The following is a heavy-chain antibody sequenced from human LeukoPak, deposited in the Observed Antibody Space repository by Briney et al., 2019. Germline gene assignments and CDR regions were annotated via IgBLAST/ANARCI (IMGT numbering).Heavy chain of an antibody. Sequence: PGGSLRLSCAASGFTFDTYWMSWVRQAPGKGLEWVGNIKQDGSEKYYVDSVKGRFTISRDNAKNSLYLQMNSLRGEDTAVYYCAALTMIRGVIGYWGQETLVTVSS. CDR1: GFTFDTYW. J-gene: IGHJ4*02. CDR2: IKQDGSEK. CDR3: AALTMIRGVIGY. V-gene: IGHV3-7*01. D-gene: IGHD3-10*01.